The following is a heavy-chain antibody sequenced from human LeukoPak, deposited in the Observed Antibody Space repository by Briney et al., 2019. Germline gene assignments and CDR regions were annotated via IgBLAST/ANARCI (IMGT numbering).Heavy chain of an antibody. Sequence: SSVKVSCKASGYTFTRYGISGVGQAPGQGLDGMGCISAYNGNTNYAQKLQGRVTMTTDTSTSTVNIERRSLRSDQTAGYVFPRSLWFGESYYMAVWGKGTTVTVSS. V-gene: IGHV1-18*01. CDR1: GYTFTRYG. D-gene: IGHD3-10*01. CDR2: ISAYNGNT. J-gene: IGHJ6*03. CDR3: PRSLWFGESYYMAV.